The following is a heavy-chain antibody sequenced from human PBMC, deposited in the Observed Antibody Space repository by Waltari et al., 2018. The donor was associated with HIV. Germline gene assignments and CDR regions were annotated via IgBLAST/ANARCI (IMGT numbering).Heavy chain of an antibody. CDR2: INPSGGST. CDR1: GCTFTSSY. Sequence: QVPLVQSGAEVKKPGASLKVSCEAYGCTFTSSYVPWVLQASGQGLEWMGIINPSGGSTSYAQKFQGRVTMTRDTSTSTVYMELSSLRSEDTAVYYCARSQEPIVVVPFDYWGQGTLVTVSS. D-gene: IGHD3-22*01. CDR3: ARSQEPIVVVPFDY. J-gene: IGHJ4*02. V-gene: IGHV1-46*03.